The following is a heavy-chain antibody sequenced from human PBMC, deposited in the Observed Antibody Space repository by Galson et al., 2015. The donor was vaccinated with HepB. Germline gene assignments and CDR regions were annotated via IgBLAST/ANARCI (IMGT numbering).Heavy chain of an antibody. J-gene: IGHJ4*02. D-gene: IGHD3-22*01. CDR3: ARDRADDSGDYYWGLDY. V-gene: IGHV3-48*04. CDR2: ITSRSTIM. Sequence: SLRLSCAASGFTFSSYSMNWVRQAPGRGLEWVSYITSRSTIMYYADSAKGRFTISRDNARNSLSLQMNSLRAEDTAVYYCARDRADDSGDYYWGLDYWGQGTLVTVSS. CDR1: GFTFSSYS.